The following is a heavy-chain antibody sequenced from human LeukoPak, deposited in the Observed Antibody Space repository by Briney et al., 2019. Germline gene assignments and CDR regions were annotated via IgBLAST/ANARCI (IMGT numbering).Heavy chain of an antibody. D-gene: IGHD2-21*02. CDR1: GFTFSSYA. CDR2: FSGSDDAT. CDR3: AKVRGDYYFDY. V-gene: IGHV3-23*01. J-gene: IGHJ4*02. Sequence: PGGSLRLSCAASGFTFSSYAMSWVRQAPGKGLERVSSFSGSDDATYYADSVKGRFTISSDDSKNTLYLQTNTLRAEDTALYYCAKVRGDYYFDYWGQGTLVTVSS.